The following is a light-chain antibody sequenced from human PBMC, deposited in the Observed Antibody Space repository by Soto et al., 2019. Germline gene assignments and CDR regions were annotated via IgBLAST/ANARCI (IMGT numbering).Light chain of an antibody. CDR2: EVT. Sequence: HSALTQPPSASGSPGQSVTISCTRTSSDVGAYNFVSWYQQHPGRAPKLLIYEVTKRPSGVPDRFSASTSGNTASLTISGLQAEDAADYYCSSYAGANKVLFGGGTKLTVL. CDR3: SSYAGANKVL. J-gene: IGLJ2*01. CDR1: SSDVGAYNF. V-gene: IGLV2-8*01.